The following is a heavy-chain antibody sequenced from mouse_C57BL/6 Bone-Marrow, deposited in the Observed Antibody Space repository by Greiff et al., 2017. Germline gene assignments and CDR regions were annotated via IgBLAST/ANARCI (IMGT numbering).Heavy chain of an antibody. CDR2: INPGSGGT. Sequence: VQLQQSGAELVRPGTSVKVSCKASGYAFTNYLIEWVKQRPGQGLEWIGVINPGSGGTSYNQKFKGKATLTVDKSSSTAYMELNSLTSEDSAVYYCARPDYWGQGTTLTVSS. CDR1: GYAFTNYL. J-gene: IGHJ2*01. V-gene: IGHV1-54*01. CDR3: ARPDY.